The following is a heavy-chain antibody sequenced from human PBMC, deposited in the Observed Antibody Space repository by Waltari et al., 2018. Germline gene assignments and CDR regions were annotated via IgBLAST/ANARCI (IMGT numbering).Heavy chain of an antibody. D-gene: IGHD2-15*01. CDR1: GFCLSPYW. Sequence: EVQLVDSGGDLVPPGGSLSLSCVPSGFCLSPYWMTWVRQAPGKGLEWVASIKQDGGETLYVDSVKGRFTISRDNAKNSLYLQMNTLRAEDTSLYYCARNSAGGGNTAYRTYDVWGHGTLVTVSS. CDR3: ARNSAGGGNTAYRTYDV. V-gene: IGHV3-7*01. CDR2: IKQDGGET. J-gene: IGHJ3*01.